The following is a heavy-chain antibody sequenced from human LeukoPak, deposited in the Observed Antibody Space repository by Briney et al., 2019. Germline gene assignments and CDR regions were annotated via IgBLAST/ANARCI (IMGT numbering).Heavy chain of an antibody. V-gene: IGHV3-30*01. D-gene: IGHD3-10*01. CDR1: GFTFSRNA. Sequence: PGRSLRLSCAASGFTFSRNAMHWVRQAPGKGLEWVAVISYDGDITYYADSVKGRFTISRDNSKNTLYLQLNSLRAEDTAVYYCARDSTYSYDSGSSGTHYFDCWGQGTLVTVSS. CDR2: ISYDGDIT. CDR3: ARDSTYSYDSGSSGTHYFDC. J-gene: IGHJ4*02.